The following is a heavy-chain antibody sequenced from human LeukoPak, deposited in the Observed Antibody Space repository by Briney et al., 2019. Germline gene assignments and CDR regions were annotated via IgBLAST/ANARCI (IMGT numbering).Heavy chain of an antibody. J-gene: IGHJ4*02. D-gene: IGHD2-2*01. CDR2: IGSSKNKK. V-gene: IGHV3-21*01. Sequence: GGSLRLSCAASGFTFSSYTRNWVGQAPGKGLEGVSSIGSSKNKKYYADSGKGRFTISRDKAKNSLYLQMNSLRAEDTAVYYCARVLGYCSSTSCLGDDFWSAYYTGIDYWGQGTLVTVSS. CDR1: GFTFSSYT. CDR3: ARVLGYCSSTSCLGDDFWSAYYTGIDY.